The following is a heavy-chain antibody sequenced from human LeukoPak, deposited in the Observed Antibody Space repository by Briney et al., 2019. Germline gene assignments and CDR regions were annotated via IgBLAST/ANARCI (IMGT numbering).Heavy chain of an antibody. CDR3: ARGISLWNGDA. D-gene: IGHD1-1*01. CDR1: GFTFSTEW. V-gene: IGHV3-7*01. Sequence: GGSLRLSCAVSGFTFSTEWMTWVRQAPGKGLEWVANIKPDGSDKYYVDSVKGRFTISRDNAKNSLYLQMNTLRAEDTAVYYCARGISLWNGDAWGQGTLVSVSS. CDR2: IKPDGSDK. J-gene: IGHJ5*02.